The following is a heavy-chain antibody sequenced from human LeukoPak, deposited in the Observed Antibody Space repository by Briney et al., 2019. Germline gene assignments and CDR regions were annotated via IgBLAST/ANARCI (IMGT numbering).Heavy chain of an antibody. J-gene: IGHJ5*02. CDR3: ARSVNNWFDP. Sequence: SQTLSLTCAISGDSVSSDSAVWNWIRQSPSRGLEWLGRTFYRSKWYNDYAVSVKSRITINPDTSKNQFSLQLNSVTPEDTAVYYCARSVNNWFDPWGQGTLVTVSS. CDR1: GDSVSSDSAV. CDR2: TFYRSKWYN. D-gene: IGHD2-8*01. V-gene: IGHV6-1*01.